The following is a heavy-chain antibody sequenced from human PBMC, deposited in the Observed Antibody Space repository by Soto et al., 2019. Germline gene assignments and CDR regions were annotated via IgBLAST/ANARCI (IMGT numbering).Heavy chain of an antibody. CDR3: ARGGIAARKGRWFDP. CDR1: GGSLSDYY. Sequence: NPSETQSLTCTFSGGSLSDYYWTWIRQPPGKGLEWIGYIHYSGSTNYNPSLKSRVTISVDTSKNQFSLKLRSVTAADTAMYHCARGGIAARKGRWFDPWGQGAPVTVSS. J-gene: IGHJ5*02. CDR2: IHYSGST. D-gene: IGHD6-6*01. V-gene: IGHV4-59*01.